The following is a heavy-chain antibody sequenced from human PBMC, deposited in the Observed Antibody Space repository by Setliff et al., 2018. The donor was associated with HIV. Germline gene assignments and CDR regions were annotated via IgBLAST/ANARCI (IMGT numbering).Heavy chain of an antibody. CDR2: ISAYNGNT. Sequence: ASVKVSCKASGYTFTSYDISWVRQAPGQGLEWMGWISAYNGNTNYAQKLQGRVTMTTDTSTSTAYMELRSLRSDDTAVYYCAREIGDYYDSSGYYPPTDYYYGMDVWGQGTTVTVPQ. J-gene: IGHJ6*01. CDR1: GYTFTSYD. D-gene: IGHD3-22*01. V-gene: IGHV1-18*01. CDR3: AREIGDYYDSSGYYPPTDYYYGMDV.